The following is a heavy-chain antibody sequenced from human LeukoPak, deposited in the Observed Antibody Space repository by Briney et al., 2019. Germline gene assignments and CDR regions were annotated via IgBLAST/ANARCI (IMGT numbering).Heavy chain of an antibody. CDR3: ASYYYHY. J-gene: IGHJ4*02. V-gene: IGHV6-1*01. CDR1: GDSVSSNSAA. CDR2: TYYRSKWYY. Sequence: SQTLSLTFVISGDSVSSNSAAWNWIRQSPSRGLEWLGRTYYRSKWYYNYAVSVKDRIIINPDISKNQFSLQLNSVTPEDTAVYYCASYYYHYWGQGTLVTVSS. D-gene: IGHD3-22*01.